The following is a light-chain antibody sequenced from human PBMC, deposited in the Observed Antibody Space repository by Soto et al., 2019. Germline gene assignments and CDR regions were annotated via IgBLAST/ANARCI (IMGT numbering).Light chain of an antibody. CDR2: DAS. CDR1: QSVSSY. Sequence: EIVLTQSPATLSLSPGERATLSCRASQSVSSYLAWYQQKPGQAPRLLIYDASNRATGIPARFSGSGSGTDFTPTTSSLEPEDVAVYYCQQRSNRPLTFGGGTKLEIK. CDR3: QQRSNRPLT. V-gene: IGKV3-11*01. J-gene: IGKJ4*01.